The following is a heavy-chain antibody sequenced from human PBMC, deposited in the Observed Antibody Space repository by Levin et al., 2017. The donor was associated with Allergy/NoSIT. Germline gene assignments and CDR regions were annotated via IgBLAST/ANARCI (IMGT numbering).Heavy chain of an antibody. D-gene: IGHD6-13*01. CDR1: GDSVSSNSAA. V-gene: IGHV6-1*01. CDR2: TYYRSKWYN. CDR3: ARDRPVNPYSSPPDYWYFDL. Sequence: PSETLSLTCAISGDSVSSNSAAWNWIRQSPSRGLEWLGRTYYRSKWYNDYAVSVKSRITINPDTSKNQFSLQLNSVTPEDTAVYYCARDRPVNPYSSPPDYWYFDLWGRGTLVTVSS. J-gene: IGHJ2*01.